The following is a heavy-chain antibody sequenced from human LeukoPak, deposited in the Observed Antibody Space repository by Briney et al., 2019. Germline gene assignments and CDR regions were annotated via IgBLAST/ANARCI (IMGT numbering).Heavy chain of an antibody. J-gene: IGHJ4*02. D-gene: IGHD5-12*01. CDR2: IDPSDSYT. CDR1: GYSFTSYW. V-gene: IGHV5-10-1*01. CDR3: ARQGYGYDSWFDY. Sequence: GESLRISFKGSGYSFTSYWISWVRQMPGKGLEWVGRIDPSDSYTNYSPSFQGHVTISADKSISTAYLQWSSLKASDTAMYYCARQGYGYDSWFDYWGQGTLVTVSS.